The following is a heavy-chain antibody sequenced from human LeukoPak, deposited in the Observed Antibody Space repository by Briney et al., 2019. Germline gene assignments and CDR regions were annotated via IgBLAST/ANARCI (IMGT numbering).Heavy chain of an antibody. V-gene: IGHV3-64*01. CDR2: ISSNGGDT. D-gene: IGHD5-24*01. CDR1: GFTFSTYA. CDR3: ARSAGRDAYNFDY. J-gene: IGHJ4*02. Sequence: PGGSLRLSCAASGFTFSTYAMHWVRQAPGKGLECVSGISSNGGDTYYANSVKGGFTISRDNSKNTLYLQMGSLRAEDMAVYYCARSAGRDAYNFDYWGQGTLVTVSS.